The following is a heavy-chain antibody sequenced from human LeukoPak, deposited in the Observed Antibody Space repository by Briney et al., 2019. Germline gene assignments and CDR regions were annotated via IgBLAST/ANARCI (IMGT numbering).Heavy chain of an antibody. J-gene: IGHJ4*02. CDR1: GFTFSSYG. Sequence: GGSLRLSCAASGFTFSSYGMHWVRQAPGKGLEWVAVIWYDGSNKYYADSVKGRFTISRDNSKNTRYLQMNSLRAEDTAVYYCARDYYPYCSGGSCYPGDYWGQGTLVTVSS. CDR2: IWYDGSNK. D-gene: IGHD2-15*01. CDR3: ARDYYPYCSGGSCYPGDY. V-gene: IGHV3-33*01.